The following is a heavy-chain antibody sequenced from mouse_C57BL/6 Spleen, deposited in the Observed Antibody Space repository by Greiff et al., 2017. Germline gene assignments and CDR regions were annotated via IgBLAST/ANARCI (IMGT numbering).Heavy chain of an antibody. D-gene: IGHD2-4*01. CDR3: ARDEYERNPFAY. Sequence: QVQLQQSGAELARPGASVKMSCKASGYTFTSYTMHWVKQRPGQGLEWIGYINPSSGYTKYNQKFKDKATLTADKSSSTAYMQLSSLTSEDSAVYYCARDEYERNPFAYWGQGTLVTVSA. CDR2: INPSSGYT. V-gene: IGHV1-4*01. CDR1: GYTFTSYT. J-gene: IGHJ3*01.